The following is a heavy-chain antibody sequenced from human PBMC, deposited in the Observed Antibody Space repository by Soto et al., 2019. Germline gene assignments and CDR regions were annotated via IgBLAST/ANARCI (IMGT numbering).Heavy chain of an antibody. CDR1: GFTFSNAW. CDR2: IRSKTDGGTI. Sequence: EVQLVESGGGLVKPGESLRLSCAASGFTFSNAWMNWVRQAPGKGLEWVGQIRSKTDGGTIFYPAPVKGRFIISRDDSINTLYLQMNSLKTEDTAVYYCTTAHPRGPDYWGQGTLVTVSS. J-gene: IGHJ4*02. D-gene: IGHD5-12*01. V-gene: IGHV3-15*01. CDR3: TTAHPRGPDY.